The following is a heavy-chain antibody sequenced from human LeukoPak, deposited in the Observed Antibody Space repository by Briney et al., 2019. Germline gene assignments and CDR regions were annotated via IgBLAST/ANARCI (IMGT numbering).Heavy chain of an antibody. CDR2: INHSGST. J-gene: IGHJ4*02. CDR1: GGSFSGYY. Sequence: SETLSLTCAVYGGSFSGYYWSWIRQPPGKGLEWIGEINHSGSTYYTPSLKSRVTISVDTSKNQFSLKLSFVTAADTALYYCARNFQYFDLPDYWGQGTLVTVSS. D-gene: IGHD2/OR15-2a*01. CDR3: ARNFQYFDLPDY. V-gene: IGHV4-34*01.